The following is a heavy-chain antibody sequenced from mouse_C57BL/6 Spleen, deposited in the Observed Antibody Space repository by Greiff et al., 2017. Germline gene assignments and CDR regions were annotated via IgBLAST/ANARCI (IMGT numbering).Heavy chain of an antibody. Sequence: QVQLQQSGAELVKPGASVKISCKASGYAFSSYWMNWVKQRPGKGLEWIGQIYPGDGDTNYNGKFKGKATLTADKSSSTAYMQLSSLTSEDSAVYFCARRATVVDKNAMGYWGQGTSVTVSS. D-gene: IGHD1-1*01. CDR2: IYPGDGDT. CDR1: GYAFSSYW. CDR3: ARRATVVDKNAMGY. J-gene: IGHJ4*01. V-gene: IGHV1-80*01.